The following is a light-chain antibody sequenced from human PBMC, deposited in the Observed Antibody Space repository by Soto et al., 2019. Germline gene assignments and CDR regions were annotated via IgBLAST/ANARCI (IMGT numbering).Light chain of an antibody. V-gene: IGKV1-39*01. Sequence: IQMTESPSSLSASVGDRCTIPFRAGQSISRYLNWYEQKPGKAPKLLIFGASTLQSGVPSRFSGTGSGTEFTLTISSLQPEDFATYYCQQSYSTPITFGQGTRLEIK. CDR1: QSISRY. J-gene: IGKJ5*01. CDR3: QQSYSTPIT. CDR2: GAS.